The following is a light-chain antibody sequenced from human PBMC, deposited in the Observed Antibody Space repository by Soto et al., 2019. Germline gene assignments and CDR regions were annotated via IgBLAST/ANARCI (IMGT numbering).Light chain of an antibody. J-gene: IGKJ1*01. CDR2: ATS. Sequence: DIQMTQSPSSLSASVGDRVNITCRASQPMSSYLNWYQQKPGKAPKLLIYATSSLQSGVSSRFSGSGSGTDFTLTISGLQPEGLATYYCQQTYSSPPWTFGQGTKV. V-gene: IGKV1-39*01. CDR1: QPMSSY. CDR3: QQTYSSPPWT.